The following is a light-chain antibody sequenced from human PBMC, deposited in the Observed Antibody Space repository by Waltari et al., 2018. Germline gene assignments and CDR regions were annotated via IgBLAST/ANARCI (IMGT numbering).Light chain of an antibody. CDR3: SSYAGSNNAV. V-gene: IGLV2-8*01. CDR1: SSDVGGYDY. J-gene: IGLJ7*01. CDR2: EVS. Sequence: QSALTQPPSASGSPGQSITISCTGTSSDVGGYDYVSWYQQHPGKAPKLMIYEVSNRPSGVPDRFSGSKSGNTASLTVSGLQAEDEADYYCSSYAGSNNAVFGGGTHLTVL.